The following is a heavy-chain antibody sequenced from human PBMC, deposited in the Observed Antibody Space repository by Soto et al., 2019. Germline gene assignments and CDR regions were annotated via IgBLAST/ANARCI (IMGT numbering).Heavy chain of an antibody. CDR1: GGSISSYY. J-gene: IGHJ4*02. Sequence: SETLSLTCTVSGGSISSYYWSWIRQPPGKGLEWIGYIYYSGSTNYKSSLKSRVTISVDTSKNQFSLKLSSVTAADTAVYYCARNNGRENYYDSSGYSYYFDYWGQGTLVTVSS. CDR3: ARNNGRENYYDSSGYSYYFDY. D-gene: IGHD3-22*01. V-gene: IGHV4-59*01. CDR2: IYYSGST.